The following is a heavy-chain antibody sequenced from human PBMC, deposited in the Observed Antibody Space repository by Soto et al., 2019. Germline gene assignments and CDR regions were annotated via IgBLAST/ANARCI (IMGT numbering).Heavy chain of an antibody. CDR3: ARDQEYSGSYLDAFDI. V-gene: IGHV1-69*13. CDR2: IIPIFGTA. Sequence: ASVKVSCKASGGTFSSYAISWVRQAPGQGLEWMGGIIPIFGTANYAQKFQGRVTITADESTSTAYMELSSLRSEDTAVYYCARDQEYSGSYLDAFDIWGQGTMVTFSS. CDR1: GGTFSSYA. D-gene: IGHD1-26*01. J-gene: IGHJ3*02.